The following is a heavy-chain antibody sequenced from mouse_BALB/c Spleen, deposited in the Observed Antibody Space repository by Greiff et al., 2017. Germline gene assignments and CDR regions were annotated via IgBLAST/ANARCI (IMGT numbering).Heavy chain of an antibody. V-gene: IGHV1-54*01. Sequence: QVQLQQSGAELVRPGTSVKVSCKASGYAFTNYLIEWVKQRPGQGLEWIGVINPGSGGTNYNEKFKGKATLTADKSSSTAYMQLSSLTSDDSAVYFCARRYLHAMDYWGQGTSVTVSS. CDR2: INPGSGGT. J-gene: IGHJ4*01. CDR1: GYAFTNYL. CDR3: ARRYLHAMDY.